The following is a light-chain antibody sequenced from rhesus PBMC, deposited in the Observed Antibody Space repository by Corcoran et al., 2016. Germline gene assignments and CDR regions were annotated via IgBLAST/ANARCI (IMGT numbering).Light chain of an antibody. J-gene: IGKJ4*01. CDR1: QSLLSSNGYNY. CDR2: YGS. Sequence: DIVMTQTPLSLPVTLGEPASISCRSSQSLLSSNGYNYLNWYLQKPGQSPQLLVYYGSNRASGVPERFRGSWSGTDFTLKISRVEAEDVGVYYCMQALQTPLTFGGGTKVELK. CDR3: MQALQTPLT. V-gene: IGKV2-60*01.